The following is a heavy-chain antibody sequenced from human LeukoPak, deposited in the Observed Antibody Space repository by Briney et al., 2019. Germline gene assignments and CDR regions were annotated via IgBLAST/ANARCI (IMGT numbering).Heavy chain of an antibody. J-gene: IGHJ4*02. CDR3: ARAPYSDY. D-gene: IGHD2-21*01. V-gene: IGHV4-38-2*02. CDR1: GYSISSGYY. CDR2: IYHSGST. Sequence: SETLSLTCTVSGYSISSGYYWGWIRQPPGKGLGWIGSIYHSGSTYYNPSLKSRVTISVDTSKNQFSLKLSSVTAADTAVYYCARAPYSDYWGQGTLVTVSS.